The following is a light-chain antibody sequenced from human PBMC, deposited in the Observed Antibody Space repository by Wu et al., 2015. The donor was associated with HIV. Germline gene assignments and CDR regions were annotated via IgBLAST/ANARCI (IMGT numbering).Light chain of an antibody. V-gene: IGKV3-20*01. CDR3: QQYGGSPLYS. J-gene: IGKJ2*03. CDR2: GTF. Sequence: IVLSQSPGTLSVSPGEGATFSCRASQSINSDSLAWYQQRPGRTPRLLIYGTFRRATGIPDRFSGSGSGTDFTLTINRVEPEDFAVYYCQQYGGSPLYSFGQGPSWRS. CDR1: QSINSDS.